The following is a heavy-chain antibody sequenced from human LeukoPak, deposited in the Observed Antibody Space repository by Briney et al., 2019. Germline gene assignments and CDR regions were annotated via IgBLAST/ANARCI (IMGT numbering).Heavy chain of an antibody. Sequence: GGSLRLSCAVSGFTSSSYWMSWVRQAPGKGLEWVANIKQDGSEKYYVDSVKGRFTISRDNAKNSLYLQMNSLRAEDTAVYYYARAPYCIGGSCRFDYWGQGTLVTVSS. CDR3: ARAPYCIGGSCRFDY. CDR1: GFTSSSYW. CDR2: IKQDGSEK. V-gene: IGHV3-7*03. D-gene: IGHD2-15*01. J-gene: IGHJ4*02.